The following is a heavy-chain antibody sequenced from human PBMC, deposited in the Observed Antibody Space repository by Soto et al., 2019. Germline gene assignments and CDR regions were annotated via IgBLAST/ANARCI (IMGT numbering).Heavy chain of an antibody. CDR2: IYYSGTT. V-gene: IGHV4-30-4*01. CDR3: ARGRGYSYGPYYFDY. D-gene: IGHD5-18*01. CDR1: GGSVSGVDYF. J-gene: IGHJ4*02. Sequence: PSETLSLTCTVSGGSVSGVDYFWSWIRQSPGKGLEWIGYIYYSGTTYHNPSLRSRLTISGDASKNQFSLKLSSVTAADTALYYCARGRGYSYGPYYFDYWGQGTLVTVSS.